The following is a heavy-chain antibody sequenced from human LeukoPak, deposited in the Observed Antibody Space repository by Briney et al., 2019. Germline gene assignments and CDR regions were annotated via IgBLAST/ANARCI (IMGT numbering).Heavy chain of an antibody. V-gene: IGHV3-48*03. CDR1: GFTFSSYE. Sequence: GGSLRLSCAASGFTFSSYEMNWVRQAPGKGLEWVSYIISSGSTIYYADSVKGRFTISRDNAKNSLYLQMNGLRAEDTAVYYCARDDIAVATCFDYWGQGTLVTVSS. D-gene: IGHD6-19*01. CDR3: ARDDIAVATCFDY. CDR2: IISSGSTI. J-gene: IGHJ4*02.